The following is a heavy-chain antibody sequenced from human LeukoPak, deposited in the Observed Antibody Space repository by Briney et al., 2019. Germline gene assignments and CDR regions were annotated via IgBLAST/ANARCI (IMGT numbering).Heavy chain of an antibody. V-gene: IGHV3-49*04. J-gene: IGHJ4*02. CDR1: GLTVSNAW. D-gene: IGHD2-21*02. CDR2: ITSSAYGGTT. CDR3: TRAPYCGGDCHRN. Sequence: GGSLRLSCAASGLTVSNAWMTWVRQAPGMGLEWVGFITSSAYGGTTAYAASVKGRFTISRDDSKNIAYLQMNSLKTEDTAVYYCTRAPYCGGDCHRNWGQGTLVTVSS.